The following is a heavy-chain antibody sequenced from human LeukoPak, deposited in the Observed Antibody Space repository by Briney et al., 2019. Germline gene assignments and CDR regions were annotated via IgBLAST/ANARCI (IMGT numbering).Heavy chain of an antibody. CDR1: GYTFTSYD. V-gene: IGHV1-8*01. Sequence: ASVKLSRKASGYTFTSYDINWVRQATGQGLEWMGWMNPNSGNTGYAQKFQGRVTMTRNTSISTAYMELSSLRSEDTAVYYCASPAKNYYDFWSGSKRNYYYYGMDVWGQGTTVTVPS. CDR2: MNPNSGNT. CDR3: ASPAKNYYDFWSGSKRNYYYYGMDV. J-gene: IGHJ6*02. D-gene: IGHD3-3*01.